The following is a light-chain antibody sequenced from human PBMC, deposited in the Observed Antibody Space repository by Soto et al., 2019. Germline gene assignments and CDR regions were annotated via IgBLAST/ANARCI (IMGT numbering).Light chain of an antibody. CDR2: DVS. Sequence: QSALTQPASVSGSPGQSITISCTGTSSDVGGYNYVSWYQQHPGKAPKLMIYDVSNRPSGVSNRFSGSKSGNTASLTISGLQAGDEADYYCSSYTSSRTDVVFGGGTKLTVL. V-gene: IGLV2-14*01. J-gene: IGLJ2*01. CDR3: SSYTSSRTDVV. CDR1: SSDVGGYNY.